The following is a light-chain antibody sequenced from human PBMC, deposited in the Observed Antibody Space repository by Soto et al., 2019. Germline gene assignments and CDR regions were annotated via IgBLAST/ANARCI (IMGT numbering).Light chain of an antibody. CDR1: GSNIGATYD. Sequence: QSVLTQPPSVSGAPGQTVTISCTGSGSNIGATYDVHWYQQLPGTAPKLLIWGNTNRPSGVPDRFSGSKSGTSASLAITGLQSEDEADYFCSAWEDSLNGPVFGGGTKLTVL. V-gene: IGLV1-40*01. CDR2: GNT. CDR3: SAWEDSLNGPV. J-gene: IGLJ3*02.